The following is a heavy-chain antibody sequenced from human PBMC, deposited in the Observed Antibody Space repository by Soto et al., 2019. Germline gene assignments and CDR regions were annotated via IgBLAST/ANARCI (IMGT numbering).Heavy chain of an antibody. CDR2: INPDSGNS. Sequence: ASVKVSCKASGYTFTSYHINWVRQATGQGLAWMGWINPDSGNSGYAQKFQDRVTMTRNTSIITAYMELSSLRSEDTAAYYCARGCYEFWSGKYYYYYYMDVWGKGTTVTVSS. D-gene: IGHD3-3*01. CDR3: ARGCYEFWSGKYYYYYYMDV. CDR1: GYTFTSYH. V-gene: IGHV1-8*01. J-gene: IGHJ6*03.